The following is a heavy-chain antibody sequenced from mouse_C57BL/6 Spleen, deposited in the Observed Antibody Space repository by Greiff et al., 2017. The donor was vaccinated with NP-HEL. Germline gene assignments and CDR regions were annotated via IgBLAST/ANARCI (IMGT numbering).Heavy chain of an antibody. Sequence: DVKLVESGGGLVKPGGSLKLSCAASGFTFSSYAMSWVRQTPEKRLEWVATISDGGSYTYYPDNVKGRFTISRDNAKNNLYLQMSHLKSEDTAMYYCARSGVITTVVAPYFDYWGQGTTLTVSS. CDR1: GFTFSSYA. CDR3: ARSGVITTVVAPYFDY. CDR2: ISDGGSYT. J-gene: IGHJ2*01. D-gene: IGHD1-1*01. V-gene: IGHV5-4*03.